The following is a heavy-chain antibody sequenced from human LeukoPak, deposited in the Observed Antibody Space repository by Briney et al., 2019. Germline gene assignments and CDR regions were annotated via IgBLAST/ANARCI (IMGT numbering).Heavy chain of an antibody. V-gene: IGHV4-59*08. CDR3: ARSLYYYGSGSYFGGYNWFDP. CDR2: IYYSGST. J-gene: IGHJ5*02. D-gene: IGHD3-10*01. CDR1: GGSISSYY. Sequence: SETLSLTCTVSGGSISSYYWSWIRQPPGKGLEWIGYIYYSGSTNYNPSLKSRVTISVDTSKNQFSLKLSSVTAADTAVYYCARSLYYYGSGSYFGGYNWFDPWGQGTLVTVSS.